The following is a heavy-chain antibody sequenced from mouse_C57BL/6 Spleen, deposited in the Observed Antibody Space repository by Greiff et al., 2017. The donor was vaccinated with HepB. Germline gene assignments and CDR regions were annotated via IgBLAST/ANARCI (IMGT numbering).Heavy chain of an antibody. CDR3: AREGIYYGNSFDY. CDR2: IYPGSGST. D-gene: IGHD2-1*01. Sequence: QVQLQQSGAELVKPGASVKMSCKASGYTFTSYWITWVKQRPGQGLEWIGDIYPGSGSTNYNEKFKSKATLTVDTSSSTAYMQLSSLTSEDSAVYYCAREGIYYGNSFDYWGQGTTLTVSS. CDR1: GYTFTSYW. V-gene: IGHV1-55*01. J-gene: IGHJ2*01.